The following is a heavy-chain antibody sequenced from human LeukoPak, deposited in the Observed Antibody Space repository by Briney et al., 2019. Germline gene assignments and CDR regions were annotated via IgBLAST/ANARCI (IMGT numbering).Heavy chain of an antibody. Sequence: PGGSLRLSCAASGFTFTAYWMSWVRQAPGKGLEWVANIKQDGTEKYYVDSVKGRFTISRDNAKNSLYLQMNSLRAEDTAVYYCARLMIGYGGGFDYWGQGTLVTVSP. J-gene: IGHJ4*02. V-gene: IGHV3-7*03. CDR1: GFTFTAYW. CDR2: IKQDGTEK. CDR3: ARLMIGYGGGFDY. D-gene: IGHD4-23*01.